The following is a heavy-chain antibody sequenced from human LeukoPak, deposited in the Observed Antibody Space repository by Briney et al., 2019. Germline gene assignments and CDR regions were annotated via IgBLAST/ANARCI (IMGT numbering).Heavy chain of an antibody. J-gene: IGHJ6*02. D-gene: IGHD6-6*01. CDR2: ISGSSDNT. CDR1: GFTFSSYA. Sequence: QSGGSLRLSCAASGFTFSSYAMSWVRQALGKGLEWVSGISGSSDNTYYRDSVKGRFTISRDNSKNTLYLQMNSLRDEDTAIYYCAKGSRPSYYYYGMDVWGQGTTVTVSS. CDR3: AKGSRPSYYYYGMDV. V-gene: IGHV3-23*01.